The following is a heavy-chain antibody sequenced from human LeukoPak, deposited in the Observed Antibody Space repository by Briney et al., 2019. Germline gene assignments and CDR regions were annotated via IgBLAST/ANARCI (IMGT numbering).Heavy chain of an antibody. V-gene: IGHV5-51*01. D-gene: IGHD1-7*01. CDR3: ARSGNYYFVY. CDR2: IYPVDSKT. J-gene: IGHJ4*02. Sequence: GESLKISCKGSGYNFTTYWVGWVRQMPGKGLEWMGIIYPVDSKTRYSPSFQGQVTISADKSISTAYLQWSSLSDTDTAMYYCARSGNYYFVYWGQGTLVTVSS. CDR1: GYNFTTYW.